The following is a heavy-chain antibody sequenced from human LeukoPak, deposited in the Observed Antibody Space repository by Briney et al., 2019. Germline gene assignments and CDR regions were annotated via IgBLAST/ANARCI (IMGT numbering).Heavy chain of an antibody. V-gene: IGHV3-33*01. J-gene: IGHJ4*02. D-gene: IGHD5-18*01. Sequence: TGGSLRLYCAASRFTFSSYGMHWLRQAPGKGLVWVAVIRYDGSNKYYADYVEGRFTISRDTSNNTLYLQKISLRVEDTAIYYCARRQWIQQWAVNYFDLWGQGTLVAVSS. CDR3: ARRQWIQQWAVNYFDL. CDR2: IRYDGSNK. CDR1: RFTFSSYG.